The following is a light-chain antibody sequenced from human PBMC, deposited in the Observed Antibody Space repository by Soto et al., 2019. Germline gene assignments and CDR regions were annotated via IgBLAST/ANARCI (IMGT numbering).Light chain of an antibody. J-gene: IGKJ4*01. V-gene: IGKV1-9*01. CDR2: GAS. Sequence: DIQLTQSPSSLSASVGDRVTITCRASQGISGYLAWYQQKPGKAPNLLIYGASTLQSGVPSRFSGSESGTEFTLTISSLQPEDFATYYCQQLNTYPLTFGGGTKVDI. CDR3: QQLNTYPLT. CDR1: QGISGY.